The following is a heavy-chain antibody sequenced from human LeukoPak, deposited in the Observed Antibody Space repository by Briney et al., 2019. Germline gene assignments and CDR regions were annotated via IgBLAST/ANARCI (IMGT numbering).Heavy chain of an antibody. V-gene: IGHV1-18*01. J-gene: IGHJ4*02. CDR3: AREAYYYDSSGYYYYFDY. CDR2: VSAYNRNT. D-gene: IGHD3-22*01. Sequence: APVKVSSTASVYTFTSYGISWARQAPGDGLEWGGWVSAYNRNTNYAQKLQRRVTMTTDTSTSTAYMELRSLRSDDTDVYYCAREAYYYDSSGYYYYFDYWGQGTLVTVSS. CDR1: VYTFTSYG.